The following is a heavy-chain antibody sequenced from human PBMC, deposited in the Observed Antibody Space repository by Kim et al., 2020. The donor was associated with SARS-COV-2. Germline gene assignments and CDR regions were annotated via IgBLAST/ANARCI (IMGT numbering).Heavy chain of an antibody. CDR2: IYSGGSST. CDR1: GFTFSSYA. Sequence: GGSLRLSCAASGFTFSSYAMSWVRQAPGKGLEWVSVIYSGGSSTYYADSVKGRFTISRDNSKNTLYLQMNSLRAEDTAVYYCAKGDTAMGAYYGMDVWGQGTTVTVSS. D-gene: IGHD5-18*01. CDR3: AKGDTAMGAYYGMDV. V-gene: IGHV3-23*03. J-gene: IGHJ6*02.